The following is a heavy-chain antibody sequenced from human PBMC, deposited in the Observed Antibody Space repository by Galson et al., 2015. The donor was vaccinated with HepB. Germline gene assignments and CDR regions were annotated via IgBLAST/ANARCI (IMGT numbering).Heavy chain of an antibody. Sequence: SLRLSCAASGFTFSTYWMTWVRQTPGKGLEWVAYTKQGGNARDYVDSVKGRFTISRDNAENSLYLQMNSLRAEDTAVYYCARHRWGALDIWGPGTMVTVSS. CDR3: ARHRWGALDI. CDR1: GFTFSTYW. V-gene: IGHV3-7*03. CDR2: TKQGGNAR. J-gene: IGHJ3*02. D-gene: IGHD7-27*01.